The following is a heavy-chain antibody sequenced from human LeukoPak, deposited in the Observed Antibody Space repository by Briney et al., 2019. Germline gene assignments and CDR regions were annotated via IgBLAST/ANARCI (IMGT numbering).Heavy chain of an antibody. D-gene: IGHD4-17*01. CDR2: ISGSGGST. CDR1: VFTFSIYA. J-gene: IGHJ4*02. CDR3: ARDTVTTDYFDY. V-gene: IGHV3-23*01. Sequence: GGSLRLSCAASVFTFSIYAMSCVRHTPGKGRECGSAISGSGGSTYYADSVKGRFTISRDNSKNTLHLQMNSLRAEDTAVYYCARDTVTTDYFDYWGQGTLVTVSS.